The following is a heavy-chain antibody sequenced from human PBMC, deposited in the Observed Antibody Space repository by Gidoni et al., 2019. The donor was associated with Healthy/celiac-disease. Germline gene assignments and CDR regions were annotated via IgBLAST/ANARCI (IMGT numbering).Heavy chain of an antibody. CDR3: ARDQGKLWPYAFDI. V-gene: IGHV4-39*07. Sequence: QLQLQESGPGLVKPSETLSLTCTVPGGSISSSSYYWGWIRQPPGKGLEWIGSIYYSGRTYYNPSLKSRVTISVDTSKNQFSLKLSSVTAADTAVYYCARDQGKLWPYAFDIWGQGTMVTVSS. CDR2: IYYSGRT. D-gene: IGHD2-21*01. CDR1: GGSISSSSYY. J-gene: IGHJ3*02.